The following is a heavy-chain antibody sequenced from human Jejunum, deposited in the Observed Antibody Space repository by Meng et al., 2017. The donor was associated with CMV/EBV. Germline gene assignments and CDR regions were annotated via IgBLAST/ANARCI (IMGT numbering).Heavy chain of an antibody. V-gene: IGHV3-15*01. CDR2: IKNKADGGTT. D-gene: IGHD3-22*01. CDR3: ATAPGYYHTSPYDY. Sequence: FTFSNAWMNWIRQSPGKGLEWVGLIKNKADGGTTDYTEALKGRFTISRDDSRNTVYLQMDSLKTDDTAVYYCATAPGYYHTSPYDYWGQGTLVTVSS. CDR1: FTFSNAW. J-gene: IGHJ4*02.